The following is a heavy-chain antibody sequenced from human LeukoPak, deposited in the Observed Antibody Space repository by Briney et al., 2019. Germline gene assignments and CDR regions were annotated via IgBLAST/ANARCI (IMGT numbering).Heavy chain of an antibody. CDR3: ARDHAPWGLVGATPDY. D-gene: IGHD1-26*01. V-gene: IGHV1-46*01. CDR1: GYTFTSYY. CDR2: INPSGGST. J-gene: IGHJ4*02. Sequence: ASVKVSCKASGYTFTSYYIYWVRQAPGQGLEWMGIINPSGGSTSYAQKFQDRVTMTRDTSTSTVYMELSSLRSEDTAVYYCARDHAPWGLVGATPDYWGQGTLVTVSS.